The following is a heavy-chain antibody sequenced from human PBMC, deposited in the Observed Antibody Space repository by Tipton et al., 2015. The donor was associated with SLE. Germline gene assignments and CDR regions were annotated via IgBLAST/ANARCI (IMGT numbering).Heavy chain of an antibody. CDR2: IDYSGST. CDR1: GGSISSGGYY. CDR3: ARDTIFGVAH. Sequence: TLSLTCTVSGGSISSGGYYWSWIRQHPGKGLEWIGYIDYSGSTYYNPSLKSRVTISIDTSKYQFSLKLSAVTAADTAVYYCARDTIFGVAHWGQGTLVTVSS. J-gene: IGHJ1*01. D-gene: IGHD3-3*01. V-gene: IGHV4-31*03.